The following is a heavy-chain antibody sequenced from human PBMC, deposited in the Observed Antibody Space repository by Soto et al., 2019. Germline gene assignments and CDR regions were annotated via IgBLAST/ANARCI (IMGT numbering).Heavy chain of an antibody. CDR1: GGSLSSGGYY. D-gene: IGHD3-3*01. CDR2: IYYSGST. CDR3: ARGRSGFVWSGRRENGYDP. V-gene: IGHV4-31*03. Sequence: QVQLQESGPGLVKPSQTLSLTCTVSGGSLSSGGYYWSWILKHPGKGLESLAYIYYSGSTYYNPSRKSRVTISLDTSTNQCSLTLSSVTAADTAVYYCARGRSGFVWSGRRENGYDPWGQGALVTVSS. J-gene: IGHJ5*02.